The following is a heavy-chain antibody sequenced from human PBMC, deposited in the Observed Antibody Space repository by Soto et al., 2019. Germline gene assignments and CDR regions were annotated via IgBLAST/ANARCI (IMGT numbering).Heavy chain of an antibody. CDR3: TRVYYDFWSGSHYFDY. CDR1: GFTFGDYA. D-gene: IGHD3-3*01. CDR2: IRSKAYGGTT. Sequence: GGSLRLSCTASGFTFGDYAMSWVRQAPGKGLEWVGFIRSKAYGGTTEYAASVKGRFTISRDDSKSIAYLQMNSLKTEDTAVYYCTRVYYDFWSGSHYFDYCGQGTLVTVSS. V-gene: IGHV3-49*04. J-gene: IGHJ4*02.